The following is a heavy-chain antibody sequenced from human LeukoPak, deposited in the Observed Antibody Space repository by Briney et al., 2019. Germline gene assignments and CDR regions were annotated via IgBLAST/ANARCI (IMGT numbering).Heavy chain of an antibody. CDR2: IRYDGSNK. D-gene: IGHD2-21*01. CDR1: GFTFSGQG. Sequence: GGSLRLSCAATGFTFSGQGMHWVRQAPGKGLEWVAFIRYDGSNKDLPDSVKGRFTISRDNSKNTLYLQMNNLRPDDTAVYYCAKEIDYCRGDICTLHDAFDFWGQGTMVTVSS. V-gene: IGHV3-30*02. CDR3: AKEIDYCRGDICTLHDAFDF. J-gene: IGHJ3*01.